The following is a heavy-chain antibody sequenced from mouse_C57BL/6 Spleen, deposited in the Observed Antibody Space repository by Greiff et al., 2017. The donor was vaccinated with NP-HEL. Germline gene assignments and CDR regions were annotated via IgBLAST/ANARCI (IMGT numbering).Heavy chain of an antibody. Sequence: QVQLQQPGAELVMPGASVKLSCKASGYTFTSYWMHWVKQRPGQGLEWIGEIDPSDSYTHYNQKFKGKAQLTAVTAASTAYMELSSLTHEDSAVYYCTRSNMVGLGLDFDVWGTGTTVTVAS. V-gene: IGHV1-69*01. CDR2: IDPSDSYT. J-gene: IGHJ1*03. CDR3: TRSNMVGLGLDFDV. CDR1: GYTFTSYW. D-gene: IGHD1-1*02.